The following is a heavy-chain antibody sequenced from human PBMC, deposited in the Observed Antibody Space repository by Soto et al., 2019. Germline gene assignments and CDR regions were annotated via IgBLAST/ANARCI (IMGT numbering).Heavy chain of an antibody. CDR1: GGSFSGYY. Sequence: QVQLQQWGAGLLKPSETLSLTCAVDGGSFSGYYWSWIRQPPGKGLEWIGELNHSGSTNYNPSLKRRGTISVYTSTHQFSLKLSSVPAADTAVYYCARGYDTAMGPYYYYGMDVWGQGTTVTVSS. CDR3: ARGYDTAMGPYYYYGMDV. D-gene: IGHD5-18*01. J-gene: IGHJ6*02. V-gene: IGHV4-34*01. CDR2: LNHSGST.